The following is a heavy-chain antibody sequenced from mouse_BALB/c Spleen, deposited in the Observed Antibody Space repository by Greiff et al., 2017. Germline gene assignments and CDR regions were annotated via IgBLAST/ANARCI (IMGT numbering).Heavy chain of an antibody. V-gene: IGHV14-3*02. Sequence: EVQLMESGAELVKPGASVKLSCTASGFNIKDTYMHWVKQRPEQGLEWIGRIDPANGNTKYDPKFQGKATITADTSSNTAYLQLSSLTSEDTAVYYCARGDGYFLDYWGQGTTLTVSS. CDR2: IDPANGNT. CDR1: GFNIKDTY. J-gene: IGHJ2*01. CDR3: ARGDGYFLDY. D-gene: IGHD2-3*01.